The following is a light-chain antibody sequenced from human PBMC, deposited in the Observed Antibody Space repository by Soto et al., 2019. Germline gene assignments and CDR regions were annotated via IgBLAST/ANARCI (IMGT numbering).Light chain of an antibody. CDR2: DVT. CDR1: SSDVGGYNF. Sequence: QSVLAQPASVSGSPGQAITIPCTGTSSDVGGYNFDTWHQQHPGKAPKLIIHDVTNRPSGVSDRFSGPKSGNTASLTISGLQAEDEADYYCSSYTSRRTYVFGTGTKVTVL. V-gene: IGLV2-14*03. CDR3: SSYTSRRTYV. J-gene: IGLJ1*01.